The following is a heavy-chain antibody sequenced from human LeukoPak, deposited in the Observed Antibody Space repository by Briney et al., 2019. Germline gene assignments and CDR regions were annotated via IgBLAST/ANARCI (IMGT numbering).Heavy chain of an antibody. CDR1: GFTFSSYA. V-gene: IGHV3-48*04. CDR2: ISSNSRGI. CDR3: ARTPSYYDSSEYGMDV. D-gene: IGHD3-22*01. J-gene: IGHJ6*02. Sequence: QSGGSLRLSCAASGFTFSSYALNWVRQAPGKGLEWVSYISSNSRGIYYADSVKGRFTISRDNAKNSLYLQMSSLRAEDTAVYYCARTPSYYDSSEYGMDVWGQGTTVTVSS.